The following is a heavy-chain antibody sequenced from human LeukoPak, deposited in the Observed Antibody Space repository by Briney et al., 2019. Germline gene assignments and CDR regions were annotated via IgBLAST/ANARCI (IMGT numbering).Heavy chain of an antibody. V-gene: IGHV4-39*07. J-gene: IGHJ6*02. CDR2: VYYSGNT. D-gene: IGHD4-17*01. Sequence: PSETLSLTCIVSGDSIRSGSSYYWGWIRQPPGKGLEWIGNVYYSGNTYYNPSLKSRVAISVDTSKNQFSLRLHSVTAADTAVYFCVRDRNDYDDDGSYYYFGLDVWGQGTTVIVSS. CDR3: VRDRNDYDDDGSYYYFGLDV. CDR1: GDSIRSGSSYY.